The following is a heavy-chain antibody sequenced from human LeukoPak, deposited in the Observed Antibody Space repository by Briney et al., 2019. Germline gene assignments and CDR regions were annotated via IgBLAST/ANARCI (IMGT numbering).Heavy chain of an antibody. J-gene: IGHJ4*02. CDR3: ARRETYYYGSGSYYNDY. CDR1: GGSISSSSYY. CDR2: IYYSGST. D-gene: IGHD3-10*01. V-gene: IGHV4-39*01. Sequence: SETLSLTCTVSGGSISSSSYYWGWIRQPPGTGLEWIGSIYYSGSTYYNPSLKSRVTISVDTSKNQFSLKLSSVTAAHTAVYYCARRETYYYGSGSYYNDYWGQGTLVTVSS.